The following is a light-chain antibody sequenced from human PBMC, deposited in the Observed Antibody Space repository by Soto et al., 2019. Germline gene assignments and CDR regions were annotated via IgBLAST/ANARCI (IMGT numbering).Light chain of an antibody. CDR2: SAS. CDR1: QSISTE. CDR3: QQGDNWPLT. Sequence: EIVMTQSPSTLSVSPGERATLSCRASQSISTELAWYQQKPGQPPRLLIYSASTMATGVPARFTGSGSGSDFTLTISGLQSEDFAVYYCQQGDNWPLTFGEGTRVEI. J-gene: IGKJ2*01. V-gene: IGKV3-15*01.